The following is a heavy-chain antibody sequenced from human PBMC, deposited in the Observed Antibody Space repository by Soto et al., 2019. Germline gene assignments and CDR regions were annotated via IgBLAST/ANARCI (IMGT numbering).Heavy chain of an antibody. CDR2: ISGSGGST. V-gene: IGHV3-23*01. D-gene: IGHD2-15*01. CDR1: GFTFSSYA. J-gene: IGHJ4*02. CDR3: AKGGGYCSGGSCCRGGPPGS. Sequence: EVQLLESGGGLVQPGGSLRLSCAASGFTFSSYAMSWVRQAPGKGLEWVSAISGSGGSTYYADSVKGRFTISRDNSKNTLYLQMNSLRAEDTAVYYCAKGGGYCSGGSCCRGGPPGSWGQGTLVTVSS.